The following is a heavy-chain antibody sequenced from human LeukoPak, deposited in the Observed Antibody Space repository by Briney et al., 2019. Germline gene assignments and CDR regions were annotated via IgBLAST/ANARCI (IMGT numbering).Heavy chain of an antibody. CDR1: GYTFTSYG. Sequence: ASVKVSCKASGYTFTSYGISWVRQAPGQGLEWMGWISAYNGNTNYAQKLQGRVTMTRDTSISTAYMELSRLRSDDTAVYYCAREETIQLRPSYYFDYWGQGTLVTVSS. CDR2: ISAYNGNT. CDR3: AREETIQLRPSYYFDY. V-gene: IGHV1-18*01. J-gene: IGHJ4*02. D-gene: IGHD5-18*01.